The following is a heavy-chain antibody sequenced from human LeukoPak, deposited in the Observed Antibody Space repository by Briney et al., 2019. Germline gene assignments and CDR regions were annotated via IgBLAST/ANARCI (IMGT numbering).Heavy chain of an antibody. V-gene: IGHV1-2*02. CDR3: ARLDYDYGDYVDEYYFDY. D-gene: IGHD4-17*01. CDR2: INPNSGGT. CDR1: GYTFTGYY. Sequence: ASVKVSCKASGYTFTGYYMHWVRQAPGQGLEWMGWINPNSGGTNYAQKFQGRVTMTRDTSISTAYMELSRLRSDDTAVYYCARLDYDYGDYVDEYYFDYWGQGTLVTVPS. J-gene: IGHJ4*02.